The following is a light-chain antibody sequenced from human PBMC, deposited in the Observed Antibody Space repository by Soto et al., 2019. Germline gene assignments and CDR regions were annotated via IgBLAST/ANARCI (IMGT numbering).Light chain of an antibody. CDR3: LQYNSAPLT. CDR2: AAS. J-gene: IGKJ4*01. V-gene: IGKV1-27*01. Sequence: DLQMTQSPSSLSAYEGDRVTITCRASQGNNNYLAWYQQKPGKVPKLLIYAASTLQSGVPSRFSGGGSETDFTLTSSNLRPEEVATYYCLQYNSAPLTFGGGTKVEIK. CDR1: QGNNNY.